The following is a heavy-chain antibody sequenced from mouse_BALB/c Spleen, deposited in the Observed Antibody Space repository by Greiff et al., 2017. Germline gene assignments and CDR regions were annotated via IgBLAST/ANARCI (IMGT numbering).Heavy chain of an antibody. Sequence: DVMLVESGGGLVQPGGSLKFSCAASGFAFSSYWMRWVRQAPGKGLEWIGEIDPDSSTINYTPSLKDKFIIARDNAKNTRYLQMSKVRSEDTALYYCARRILRPYYYAMDYWGQGTSVTVSS. CDR2: IDPDSSTI. CDR3: ARRILRPYYYAMDY. J-gene: IGHJ4*01. CDR1: GFAFSSYW. D-gene: IGHD1-1*01. V-gene: IGHV4-1*02.